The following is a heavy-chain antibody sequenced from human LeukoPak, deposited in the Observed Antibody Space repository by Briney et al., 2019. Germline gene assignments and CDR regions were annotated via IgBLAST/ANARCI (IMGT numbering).Heavy chain of an antibody. CDR3: ARQGYYDFWSGYYTYFDY. V-gene: IGHV4-59*13. CDR1: GGSISSYY. CDR2: IYYSGST. D-gene: IGHD3-3*01. J-gene: IGHJ4*02. Sequence: PSETLSLTCTVSGGSISSYYWSWLRQPPGKGLEWVWYIYYSGSTNYNPSLKSRVTISVDTSKNQFSLKLSSVTAADTAVYYCARQGYYDFWSGYYTYFDYWGQGTLVTVSS.